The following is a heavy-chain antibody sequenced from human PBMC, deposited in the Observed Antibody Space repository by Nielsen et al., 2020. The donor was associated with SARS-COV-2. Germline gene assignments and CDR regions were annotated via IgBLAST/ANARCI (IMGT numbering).Heavy chain of an antibody. V-gene: IGHV1-3*01. J-gene: IGHJ6*04. CDR3: ARDTGNWYMDV. Sequence: ASVQVPCKAPGYTFSTSYMHWVRQAPGPSPEWIGLMSAADVRTTYSQKFHGRATTTRDSSATTVYLELSSLTSEDTAVYYCARDTGNWYMDVWGKETTVTVSA. CDR2: MSAADVRT. CDR1: GYTFSTSY. D-gene: IGHD6-13*01.